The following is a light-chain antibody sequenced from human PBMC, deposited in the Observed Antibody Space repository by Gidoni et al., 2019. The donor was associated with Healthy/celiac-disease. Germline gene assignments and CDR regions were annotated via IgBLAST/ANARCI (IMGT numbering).Light chain of an antibody. Sequence: DIQMTQSPSSLSASVGDRVTITCRASQSISSYLNWYQQKPGKAPKLLIYAASSLQSGVPSRFSGSGSGTDFTLTISSLQVEDFATYYCQQSYSPSYTFXQXTKLEIK. CDR1: QSISSY. CDR3: QQSYSPSYT. J-gene: IGKJ2*01. CDR2: AAS. V-gene: IGKV1-39*01.